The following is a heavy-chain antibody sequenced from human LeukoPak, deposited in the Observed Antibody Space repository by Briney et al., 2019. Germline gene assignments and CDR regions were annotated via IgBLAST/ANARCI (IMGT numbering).Heavy chain of an antibody. CDR3: ARSRGWYRSLDY. CDR2: IYHSGNT. V-gene: IGHV4-59*07. D-gene: IGHD6-19*01. Sequence: SSDPLSLTCTVSGGHISSYYWRWLRQPPGRGLECFAYIYHSGNTHQTLSHKTRVPISVDTSKNQCSLKLSSVTAADTAVYYCARSRGWYRSLDYWGQGTLVTVSS. J-gene: IGHJ4*02. CDR1: GGHISSYY.